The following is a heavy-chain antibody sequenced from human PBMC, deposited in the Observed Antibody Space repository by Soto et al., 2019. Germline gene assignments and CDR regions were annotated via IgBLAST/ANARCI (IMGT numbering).Heavy chain of an antibody. D-gene: IGHD3-9*01. J-gene: IGHJ4*02. V-gene: IGHV3-7*01. CDR3: ARDRRYNDILTGSRGFDY. Sequence: EVQLVESGGGLVQPGGSLRLSCAASGFTFSSYWMSWVRQAPGKGLEWVANIKQDGSEKYYVDSVKGRFTISRDNAKNSLYLQMNSLRAEDTAVYYCARDRRYNDILTGSRGFDYWGQGTLVTVSS. CDR2: IKQDGSEK. CDR1: GFTFSSYW.